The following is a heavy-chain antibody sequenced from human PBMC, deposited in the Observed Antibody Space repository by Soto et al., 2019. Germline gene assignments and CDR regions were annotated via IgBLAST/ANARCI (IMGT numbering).Heavy chain of an antibody. J-gene: IGHJ5*01. CDR2: IYYSGTT. D-gene: IGHD3-16*02. Sequence: QVQLQESGPGLVKPSQTLSLTCTVSGGSISSDDYYWSWIRQPPGKGLEWIGYIYYSGTTYYHPSLNSRVTISIHTSKNQFSLRLTSVTVADTAVYYCARVSTSENWFDPWGQGTLVTVSS. V-gene: IGHV4-30-4*01. CDR3: ARVSTSENWFDP. CDR1: GGSISSDDYY.